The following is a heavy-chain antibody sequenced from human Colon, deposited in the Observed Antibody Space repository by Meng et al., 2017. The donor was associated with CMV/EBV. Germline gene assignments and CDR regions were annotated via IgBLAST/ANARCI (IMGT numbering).Heavy chain of an antibody. Sequence: GGSLRLSCAASGFVLGDYFMNWVRQAPGKGLEWVAYISSTSYTIYYADSVKGRFTISRDNAKNLLYLQMNSLRADDTAVYYCAFNWGLGELGPVLFEYYYDNMDVWGQGTTVTVSS. CDR3: AFNWGLGELGPVLFEYYYDNMDV. V-gene: IGHV3-11*01. D-gene: IGHD3-10*01. J-gene: IGHJ6*02. CDR1: GFVLGDYF. CDR2: ISSTSYTI.